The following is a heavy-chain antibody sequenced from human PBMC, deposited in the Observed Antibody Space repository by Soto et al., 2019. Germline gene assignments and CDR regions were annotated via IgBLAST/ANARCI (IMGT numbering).Heavy chain of an antibody. CDR1: GFTFSDYY. CDR3: ARDQSRMVRGWGDYYYYMDV. V-gene: IGHV3-11*01. D-gene: IGHD3-10*01. J-gene: IGHJ6*03. CDR2: ISSSGSTI. Sequence: PGGSLRLSCAASGFTFSDYYMSWIRQAPGKGLEWVSYISSSGSTIYYADSVKGRFTISRDNAKNSLYLQMNSLRAEDTAVYYCARDQSRMVRGWGDYYYYMDVWGKGTTVTVSS.